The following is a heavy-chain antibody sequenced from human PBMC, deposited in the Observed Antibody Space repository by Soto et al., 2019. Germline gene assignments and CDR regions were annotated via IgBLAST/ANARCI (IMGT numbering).Heavy chain of an antibody. CDR3: GRGSGPRGRPY. Sequence: GSLRLSAAASGFIVRDYWMHRVRQAPGKGLVWVARINGDGTTTYVDSVKVRFTISRDNAKNMMYLQMNSLRVEDTAMYYCGRGSGPRGRPYWGQGISVTVSS. V-gene: IGHV3-74*01. D-gene: IGHD6-25*01. J-gene: IGHJ4*02. CDR2: INGDGTT. CDR1: GFIVRDYW.